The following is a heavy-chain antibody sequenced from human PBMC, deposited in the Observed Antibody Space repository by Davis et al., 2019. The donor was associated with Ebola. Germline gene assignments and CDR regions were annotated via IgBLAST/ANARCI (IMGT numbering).Heavy chain of an antibody. D-gene: IGHD6-19*01. Sequence: PSETLSLTCTLSGGYITSYFWSWIRQAPGKGLEWIGYISHNGSSNYSPSFKGRVTISGDSSKTQFSLRLTSVTAADTAMYYCGGIRGQWLESWGQGSLVTVST. J-gene: IGHJ5*02. CDR2: ISHNGSS. CDR1: GGYITSYF. CDR3: GGIRGQWLES. V-gene: IGHV4-59*01.